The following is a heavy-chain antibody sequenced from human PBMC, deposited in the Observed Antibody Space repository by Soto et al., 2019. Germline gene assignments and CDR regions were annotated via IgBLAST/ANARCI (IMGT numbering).Heavy chain of an antibody. Sequence: PVGSLRLSCAASGFTFSSYAMSGVRQAPGKGLEWVSAISGSGGSTCYADSVKGRFTISRDNSKNTLYLQMNSLRAEDTAVYYCAKREYCSGGSCYGRDYWGQGTLVTVSS. CDR3: AKREYCSGGSCYGRDY. J-gene: IGHJ4*02. CDR1: GFTFSSYA. D-gene: IGHD2-15*01. V-gene: IGHV3-23*01. CDR2: ISGSGGST.